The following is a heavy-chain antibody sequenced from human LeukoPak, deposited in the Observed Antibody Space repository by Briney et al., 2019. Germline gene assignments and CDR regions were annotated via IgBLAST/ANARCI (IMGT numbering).Heavy chain of an antibody. D-gene: IGHD2-2*01. CDR3: ARASIVGVPAAISAFDI. J-gene: IGHJ3*02. CDR1: GFTFSSYW. Sequence: GGSLRLSCAASGFTFSSYWMSWVRQAPGKGLEWVSSISSSSSYIYYADSVKGRFTISKDNAKNSLYLQMNSLRAEDTAVYYCARASIVGVPAAISAFDIWGQGTMVTVSS. V-gene: IGHV3-21*01. CDR2: ISSSSSYI.